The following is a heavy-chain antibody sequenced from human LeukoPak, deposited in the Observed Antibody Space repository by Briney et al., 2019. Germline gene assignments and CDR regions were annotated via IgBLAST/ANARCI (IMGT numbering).Heavy chain of an antibody. CDR2: IHASGST. V-gene: IGHV4-4*07. D-gene: IGHD5-24*01. CDR1: GVSISSYY. CDR3: ARGSRDMATIFDY. Sequence: SETLSLTCIVSGVSISSYYWNWIRQPAGRGLERIGLIHASGSTNYNPSLKSRVTMSVDASKNQFSLNLGSVAAADTAVYYCARGSRDMATIFDYWGQGTLVTVSS. J-gene: IGHJ4*02.